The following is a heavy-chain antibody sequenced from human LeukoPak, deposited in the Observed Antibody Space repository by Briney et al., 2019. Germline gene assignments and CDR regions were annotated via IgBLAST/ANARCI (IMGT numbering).Heavy chain of an antibody. Sequence: ASVEVSCKASGYTFTGYYMHWVRQAPGQGLEWMGWINPNSGGTNYAQKFQGRVTMTRDTSISTAYMELSRLRSDDTAVYYCARDLSDVTIFGVVIIGWFDPWGQGTLVTVSS. J-gene: IGHJ5*02. D-gene: IGHD3-3*01. CDR2: INPNSGGT. V-gene: IGHV1-2*02. CDR3: ARDLSDVTIFGVVIIGWFDP. CDR1: GYTFTGYY.